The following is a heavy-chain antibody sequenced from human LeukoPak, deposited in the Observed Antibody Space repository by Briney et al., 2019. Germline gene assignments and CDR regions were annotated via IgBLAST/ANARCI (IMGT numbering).Heavy chain of an antibody. Sequence: GGSLRLSCAASGFTFSGSAMHWVRQASGKGLEWVGRIRSKANSYATAYAASVKGRFTISRDDSKNTAYLQMNSLKTEDTAVYYCTRPLYYYDKYYYMDVWGKGTTVTVSS. CDR2: IRSKANSYAT. CDR1: GFTFSGSA. CDR3: TRPLYYYDKYYYMDV. J-gene: IGHJ6*03. D-gene: IGHD3-22*01. V-gene: IGHV3-73*01.